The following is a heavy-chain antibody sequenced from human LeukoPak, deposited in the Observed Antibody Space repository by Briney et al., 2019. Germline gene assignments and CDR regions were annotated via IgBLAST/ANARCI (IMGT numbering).Heavy chain of an antibody. CDR3: ASLLWSSYSSDY. Sequence: GGSQRLSCAASGFSFSTYWMSWVRQAPGKGLEWVANIAQDGSETYYVDSVMGRLTISRDNAKNSLYLQMNSLRAEDTAVYYCASLLWSSYSSDYWGRGTLVTVSS. V-gene: IGHV3-7*05. CDR2: IAQDGSET. J-gene: IGHJ4*02. CDR1: GFSFSTYW. D-gene: IGHD3-3*01.